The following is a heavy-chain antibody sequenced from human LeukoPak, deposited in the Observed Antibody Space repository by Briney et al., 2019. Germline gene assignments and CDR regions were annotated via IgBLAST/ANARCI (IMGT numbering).Heavy chain of an antibody. CDR1: GGSISSGNYY. CDR3: ASQRPPPYFDY. D-gene: IGHD6-25*01. J-gene: IGHJ4*02. CDR2: IFTSGST. Sequence: SETLSLTCTASGGSISSGNYYWTWIRQPAGKGLEWIGHIFTSGSTRYNPSLKSRVTISIDASTNQFSLKLSSVTAADTAVYYCASQRPPPYFDYWGQGTLVTVSS. V-gene: IGHV4-61*09.